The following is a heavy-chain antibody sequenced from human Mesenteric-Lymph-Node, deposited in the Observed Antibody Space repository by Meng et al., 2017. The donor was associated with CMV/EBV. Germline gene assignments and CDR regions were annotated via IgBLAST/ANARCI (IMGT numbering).Heavy chain of an antibody. J-gene: IGHJ4*02. Sequence: ASVKVSCKASGYTFTSYGISWVRQAPGQGLEWMGIINPSGGSTSYAQKFQGRVTMTRDTSTSTVYMELSSLRSEDTAVYYCARGATGDTFDCWGQGTLVTVSS. CDR1: GYTFTSYG. D-gene: IGHD1-26*01. CDR3: ARGATGDTFDC. CDR2: INPSGGST. V-gene: IGHV1-46*01.